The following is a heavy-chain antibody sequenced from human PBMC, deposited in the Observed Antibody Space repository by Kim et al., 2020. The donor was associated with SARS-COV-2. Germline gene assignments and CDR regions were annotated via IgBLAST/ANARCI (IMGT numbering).Heavy chain of an antibody. CDR3: PRKFPRYIYGCFDY. D-gene: IGHD5-18*01. CDR1: GGSISGYY. CDR2: IYYTGST. V-gene: IGHV4-59*01. J-gene: IGHJ4*02. Sequence: SETLSLTCTVSGGSISGYYWSCIRQPPGKGLDWIGYIYYTGSTDYNPSLKSRVTISVDMSKNQFSLKLSSVTAADTAVYYCPRKFPRYIYGCFDYWGQG.